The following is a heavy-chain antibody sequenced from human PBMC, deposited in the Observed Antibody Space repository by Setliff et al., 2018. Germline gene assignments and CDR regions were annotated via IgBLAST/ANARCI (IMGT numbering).Heavy chain of an antibody. D-gene: IGHD6-6*01. CDR3: ARGRNIAARLLDS. Sequence: PSETLSLTCAAYGGTFSDYYWTWIRQPPGKGLEWIGEINHRGSTNYNPSLKSRATISIDTSRDQFSLKLISMIAADTAVYYCARGRNIAARLLDSWGQGTRVTVSS. J-gene: IGHJ4*02. CDR2: INHRGST. V-gene: IGHV4-34*01. CDR1: GGTFSDYY.